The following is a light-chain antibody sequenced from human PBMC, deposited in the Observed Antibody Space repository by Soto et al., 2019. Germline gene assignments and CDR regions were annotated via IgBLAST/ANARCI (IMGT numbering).Light chain of an antibody. CDR2: KAS. CDR1: QSISTW. V-gene: IGKV1-5*03. J-gene: IGKJ4*01. CDR3: QQHSSYPLT. Sequence: DIQMTQSPSTLSASVGDRVTITCRARQSISTWLTWYQQKPGKAPKLLIYKASRLESGVPSRFHGSASGTEFTLTISSLQPEDFATYYCQQHSSYPLTFGGGTKVEIK.